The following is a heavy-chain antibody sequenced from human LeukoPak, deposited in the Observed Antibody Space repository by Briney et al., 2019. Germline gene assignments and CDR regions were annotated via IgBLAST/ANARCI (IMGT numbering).Heavy chain of an antibody. J-gene: IGHJ6*03. CDR1: GYTFTSYA. V-gene: IGHV7-4-1*02. Sequence: GASVKVSCKASGYTFTSYAMNWVRQAPGQGLEWMGWINTNTGNPTYAQGFTGRFVFSLDTSVSTAYLQISSLKAEDTAVYYCASDTSPYYYYYMDVWGKGTTVTVSS. CDR2: INTNTGNP. CDR3: ASDTSPYYYYYMDV.